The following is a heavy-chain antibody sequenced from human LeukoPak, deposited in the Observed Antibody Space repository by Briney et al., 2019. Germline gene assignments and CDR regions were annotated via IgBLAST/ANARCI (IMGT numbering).Heavy chain of an antibody. J-gene: IGHJ4*02. CDR1: GGTFSSYA. D-gene: IGHD3-9*01. Sequence: ASVKVSCKASGGTFSSYAISWVRQAPGQGLEWMGGIIPIFGTANYAQKFQGRVTITADESTSTAYMELSSLRSEDTAVYYCARQLRYFDWLFGGEYYFDYWGQGILVTVSS. CDR2: IIPIFGTA. CDR3: ARQLRYFDWLFGGEYYFDY. V-gene: IGHV1-69*13.